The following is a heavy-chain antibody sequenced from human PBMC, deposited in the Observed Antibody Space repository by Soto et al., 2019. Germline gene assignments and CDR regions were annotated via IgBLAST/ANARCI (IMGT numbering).Heavy chain of an antibody. J-gene: IGHJ5*02. CDR2: ISAYNGNT. V-gene: IGHV1-18*01. CDR1: GYTFTSYG. CDR3: GGGRKEILWFGELLSGWFDP. D-gene: IGHD3-10*01. Sequence: QVQLVQSGAEVKKPGASVKVSCKASGYTFTSYGISWVRQAPGQGLEWMGWISAYNGNTNYAQKLQGRVTMTTDTSTSTGYMGLRGLRSDETAVYFCGGGRKEILWFGELLSGWFDPWGQGTLVTVSS.